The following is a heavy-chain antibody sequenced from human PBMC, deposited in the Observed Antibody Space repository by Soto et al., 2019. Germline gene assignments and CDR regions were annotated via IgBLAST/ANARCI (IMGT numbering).Heavy chain of an antibody. V-gene: IGHV4-30-4*01. J-gene: IGHJ5*02. CDR3: ARVVYISSKRFLARWFDP. CDR2: IHYSGST. Sequence: PSETLSLTCTVSGGSISSYYWSWIRQPPGKGLEYIGYIHYSGSTYYNPSLKSRVTISVDTSKNQFSLKLSSVTATDTAVYYCARVVYISSKRFLARWFDPWGQGTLVTVSS. CDR1: GGSISSYY. D-gene: IGHD3-3*01.